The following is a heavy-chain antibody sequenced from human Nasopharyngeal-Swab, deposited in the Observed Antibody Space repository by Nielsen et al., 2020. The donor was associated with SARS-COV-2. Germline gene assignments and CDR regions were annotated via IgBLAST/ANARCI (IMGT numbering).Heavy chain of an antibody. CDR3: ARGYDSSGYLRPIDAFDI. CDR1: GFTFSSYD. CDR2: IGNAGDT. Sequence: GESLKISCAASGFTFSSYDMHWVRQATGKGLEWVSAIGNAGDTYYPGSVKGRFTISRENAKNSLYLQMNSLRAGDTAVYYCARGYDSSGYLRPIDAFDIWGQGTMVTVSS. D-gene: IGHD3-22*01. V-gene: IGHV3-13*04. J-gene: IGHJ3*02.